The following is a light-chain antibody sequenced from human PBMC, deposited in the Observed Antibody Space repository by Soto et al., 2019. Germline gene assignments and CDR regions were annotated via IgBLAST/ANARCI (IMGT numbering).Light chain of an antibody. CDR1: QSVRDN. V-gene: IGKV3-15*01. J-gene: IGKJ2*01. Sequence: EIVITQSPSTVSVSPGERATLSCRASQSVRDNLAWYQQKPGQAPRLLIYRASIRATGVPARFSGSGSGTEFTLTISGLQSEDVSVYFCQQYNCWPHSLGQGTKVDIK. CDR3: QQYNCWPHS. CDR2: RAS.